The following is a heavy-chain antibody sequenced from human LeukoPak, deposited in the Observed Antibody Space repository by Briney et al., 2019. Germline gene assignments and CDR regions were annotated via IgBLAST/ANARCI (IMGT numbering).Heavy chain of an antibody. Sequence: GGSLRLSCAASGFTFSSYAMSWVRQAPGKGLEWVSAISGSGGSTYYADSVKGRFTISRDNSKNTLYLQMNSLRAEDTAVYYCAKDGSVLRYFDWLLGSLDYWGQGTLVTVSS. CDR2: ISGSGGST. J-gene: IGHJ4*02. CDR3: AKDGSVLRYFDWLLGSLDY. V-gene: IGHV3-23*01. CDR1: GFTFSSYA. D-gene: IGHD3-9*01.